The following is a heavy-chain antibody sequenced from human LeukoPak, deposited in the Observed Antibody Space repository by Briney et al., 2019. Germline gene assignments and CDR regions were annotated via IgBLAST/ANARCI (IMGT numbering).Heavy chain of an antibody. CDR1: GFTLSNYA. CDR3: ARVGYDFWSGYYTGVGLDYYYYMDV. D-gene: IGHD3-3*01. V-gene: IGHV3-30*02. CDR2: IRHNSEE. Sequence: QPGGSLRLSCAASGFTLSNYAIHWVRQAPGKGLEWVGFIRHNSEEYHAESVKGRFTISRDNAKNSLYLQMNSLRAEDTAVYYCARVGYDFWSGYYTGVGLDYYYYMDVWGKGTTVTVSS. J-gene: IGHJ6*03.